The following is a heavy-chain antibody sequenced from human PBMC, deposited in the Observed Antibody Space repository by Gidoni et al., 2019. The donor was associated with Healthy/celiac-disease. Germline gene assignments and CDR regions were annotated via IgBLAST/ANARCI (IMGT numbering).Heavy chain of an antibody. CDR1: GGSFSGYY. CDR2: INHSGST. V-gene: IGHV4-34*01. Sequence: QVQLQQWGAGLLKPSETLSLTCAVYGGSFSGYYWSWIRQPPGKGLEWIGEINHSGSTNYNPSLKSRVTISVDTSKNQFSLKLSSVTAADTAVYYCARGGGRYYGSGSYPLDPWGQGTLVTVSS. D-gene: IGHD3-10*01. CDR3: ARGGGRYYGSGSYPLDP. J-gene: IGHJ5*02.